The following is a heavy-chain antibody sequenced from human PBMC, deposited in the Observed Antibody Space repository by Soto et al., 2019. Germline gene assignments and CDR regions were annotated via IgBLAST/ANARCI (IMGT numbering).Heavy chain of an antibody. CDR2: IKSKTDDGTT. J-gene: IGHJ4*02. V-gene: IGHV3-15*01. CDR1: GFTFSNAW. CDR3: TTVKSRMGTHLDR. D-gene: IGHD3-9*01. Sequence: EVQLEESGGGLVKPGGSLRLSCAASGFTFSNAWMSWVRQAPGKGLEWVGRIKSKTDDGTTDFAAPVEGRFSISRDDSKNTLYLQMNSLKTQDTAVYYCTTVKSRMGTHLDRWGQGTLVTVSS.